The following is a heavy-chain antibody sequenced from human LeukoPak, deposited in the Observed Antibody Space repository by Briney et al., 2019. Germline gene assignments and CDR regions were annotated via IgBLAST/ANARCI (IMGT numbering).Heavy chain of an antibody. V-gene: IGHV1-18*01. CDR1: GYTFNSYA. CDR2: ISTYNGNT. D-gene: IGHD6-13*01. CDR3: ARDAIAAAGTQLPYYYYYMDV. J-gene: IGHJ6*03. Sequence: ASVKVSCKASGYTFNSYAISWVRQAPGQGLEWMGWISTYNGNTHYAQKLQGRVTMTTDTSTNTAYMELRSLRSDDTAVYYCARDAIAAAGTQLPYYYYYMDVWGKGTTVTISS.